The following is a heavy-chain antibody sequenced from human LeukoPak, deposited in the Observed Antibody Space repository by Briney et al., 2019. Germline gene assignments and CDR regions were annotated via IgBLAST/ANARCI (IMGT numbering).Heavy chain of an antibody. CDR3: AKDFYYGSGSPPWFDP. CDR1: GFTFSSYG. V-gene: IGHV3-30*18. CDR2: ISYDGSNK. Sequence: QPGRSLRLSCAASGFTFSSYGMHWVRQAPGKGLEWVAVISYDGSNKYYADSVKGRFTISRDNSKNTLYLQMNSLRAEDTAVYYCAKDFYYGSGSPPWFDPWGRGTLVTVSS. D-gene: IGHD3-10*01. J-gene: IGHJ5*02.